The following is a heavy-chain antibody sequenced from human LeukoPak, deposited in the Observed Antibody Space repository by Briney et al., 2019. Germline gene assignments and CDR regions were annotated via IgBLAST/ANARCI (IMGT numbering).Heavy chain of an antibody. Sequence: GGSLRLACAASGFIFSSYWMHSVRHTPGKGLVWLSRISNDGRSATYADTVKGRLSSSRDNTKMNLFLQTNSLSAEDTSVYDCAREHVLAEFFDYWGRGTLVTVSS. CDR3: AREHVLAEFFDY. D-gene: IGHD3-16*01. CDR1: GFIFSSYW. V-gene: IGHV3-74*01. CDR2: ISNDGRSA. J-gene: IGHJ4*02.